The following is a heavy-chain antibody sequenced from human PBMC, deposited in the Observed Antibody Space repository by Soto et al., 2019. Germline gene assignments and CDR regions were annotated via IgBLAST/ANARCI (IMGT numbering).Heavy chain of an antibody. CDR2: ISAGTGGAT. D-gene: IGHD3-10*01. CDR3: ARERGEQDAADYWYFDL. CDR1: GFTFSSYD. J-gene: IGHJ2*01. V-gene: IGHV3-13*04. Sequence: EVQLVESGGGLVQQGGSLRLSCAASGFTFSSYDMHWVRQPTGKGLEWVSAISAGTGGATYYPGSVKGRFTISRENAKNSLYLQMNSLREGDTAVYYCARERGEQDAADYWYFDLWGRGTLVTVSS.